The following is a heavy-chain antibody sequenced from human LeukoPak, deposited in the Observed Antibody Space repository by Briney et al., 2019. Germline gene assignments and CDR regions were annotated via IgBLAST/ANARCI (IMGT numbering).Heavy chain of an antibody. CDR1: GYTFTSYA. D-gene: IGHD1-26*01. Sequence: ASVKVSCKASGYTFTSYAMHWVRQAPGQRLEWMGWINAGNGNTKYSQKFQGRVTITRDTSASTAYMELSSLRSEDTAVYYCARGAKLQVGATRAKDYWGQGTLVTVSS. CDR2: INAGNGNT. CDR3: ARGAKLQVGATRAKDY. J-gene: IGHJ4*02. V-gene: IGHV1-3*01.